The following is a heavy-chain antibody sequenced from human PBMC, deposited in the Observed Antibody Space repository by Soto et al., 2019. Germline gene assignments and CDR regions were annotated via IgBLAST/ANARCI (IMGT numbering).Heavy chain of an antibody. CDR2: LNTKIGMT. CDR1: GYTFTTYD. J-gene: IGHJ4*02. Sequence: ASVKVSCKASGYTFTTYDFNWVRQAPGQGLEWMGWLNTKIGMTGSAQKFQGRVTITRDTSTTTVYMELSSLRSEDTAIYYCARDRSRAFDYWGQGALVTVSS. D-gene: IGHD6-13*01. V-gene: IGHV1-8*01. CDR3: ARDRSRAFDY.